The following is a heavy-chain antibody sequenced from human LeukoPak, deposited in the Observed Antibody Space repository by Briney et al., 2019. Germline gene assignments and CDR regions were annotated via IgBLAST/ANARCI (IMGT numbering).Heavy chain of an antibody. CDR3: ARGGAVTTGMGMDV. CDR2: INHSGST. V-gene: IGHV4-34*01. Sequence: SETLSLTCAVYGGSFSGYYWSWIRQPPGKGLERIGEINHSGSTNYNPSLKSRVTISVDTSKNQFSLKLSSVTAADTAVYYCARGGAVTTGMGMDVWGQGTTVTVSS. CDR1: GGSFSGYY. D-gene: IGHD4-11*01. J-gene: IGHJ6*02.